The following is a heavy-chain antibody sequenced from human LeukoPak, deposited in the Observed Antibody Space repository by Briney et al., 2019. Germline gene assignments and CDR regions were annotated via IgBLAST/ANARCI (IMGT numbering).Heavy chain of an antibody. J-gene: IGHJ4*02. V-gene: IGHV3-48*03. Sequence: GGSLTLSCEDSGFTFRSYEMNWVRQAPGKGLEWIAYLSSSGSAFSYADSVKGRFTIARDNAKNSLYLQMNSLRAEDTAVYYCARGAHVGSSGYHSIDYWGQGTLVTVSS. CDR3: ARGAHVGSSGYHSIDY. CDR1: GFTFRSYE. D-gene: IGHD3-22*01. CDR2: LSSSGSAF.